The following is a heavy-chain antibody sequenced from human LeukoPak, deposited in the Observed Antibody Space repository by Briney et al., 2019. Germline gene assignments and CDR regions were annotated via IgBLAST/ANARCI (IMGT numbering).Heavy chain of an antibody. CDR2: IYTSGST. CDR3: AREYYYDSSGYSLDAFDI. J-gene: IGHJ3*02. CDR1: GGSFSGYY. Sequence: SETLSLTCAVYGGSFSGYYWSWIRQPAGKGLEWIGRIYTSGSTNYNPSLKSRVTMSVDTSKNQFSLKLSSVTAADTAVYYCAREYYYDSSGYSLDAFDIWGQGTMVTVSS. V-gene: IGHV4-4*07. D-gene: IGHD3-22*01.